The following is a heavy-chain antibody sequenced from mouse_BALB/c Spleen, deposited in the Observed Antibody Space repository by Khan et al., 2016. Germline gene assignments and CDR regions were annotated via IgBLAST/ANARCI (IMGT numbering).Heavy chain of an antibody. V-gene: IGHV1-15*01. CDR1: GYTLTDFE. CDR2: IDPQTGGT. CDR3: TRGGLYHGSSSFAY. J-gene: IGHJ3*01. Sequence: QVQLKESGAELVRPGASVTLSCKASGYTLTDFEMHWVKQTPVHGLEWIGSIDPQTGGTAYNQKFKGKATLTADKSSSTAYMEFRRLTYEDSAVYYCTRGGLYHGSSSFAYWGQGTLVTVSA. D-gene: IGHD1-1*01.